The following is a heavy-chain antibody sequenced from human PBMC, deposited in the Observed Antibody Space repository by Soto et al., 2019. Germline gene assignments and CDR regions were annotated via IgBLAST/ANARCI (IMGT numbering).Heavy chain of an antibody. CDR3: ARQSIAVARNYFDY. CDR2: TYYIGST. V-gene: IGHV4-61*01. J-gene: IGHJ4*02. Sequence: PSETLSLTCTVSGGSVSSGSYYWSWIRQPPGKGLEWIGYTYYIGSTNYNPSLKSRVTISVDTSKNQFSLKLSSVTAADTAVYYCARQSIAVARNYFDYWGQGTLVTVCS. D-gene: IGHD6-19*01. CDR1: GGSVSSGSYY.